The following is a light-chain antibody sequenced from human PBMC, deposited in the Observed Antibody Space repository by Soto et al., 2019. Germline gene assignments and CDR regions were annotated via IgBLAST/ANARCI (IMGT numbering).Light chain of an antibody. Sequence: QSALTQPPSASGSPGQSVTISCTGTSGDVGAYNYVSWYQQHPGKAPKLIIYGVTNRPSGVSYRFSGSKSGNTASLTISGLQAEDEADYYCNSFAGSRGYVFGTGTKLTVL. V-gene: IGLV2-8*01. CDR2: GVT. CDR3: NSFAGSRGYV. J-gene: IGLJ1*01. CDR1: SGDVGAYNY.